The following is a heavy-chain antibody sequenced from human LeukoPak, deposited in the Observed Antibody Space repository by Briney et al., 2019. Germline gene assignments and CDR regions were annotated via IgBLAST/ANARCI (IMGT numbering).Heavy chain of an antibody. D-gene: IGHD3-22*01. CDR1: GLSVSSNY. Sequence: GGSLRLSCAVCGLSVSSNYMRWVRQAPGKGLEWVSVIYSGGRTFYADSVKGRFSISRDNSKNTIYLQMDRLRVEDTAVYYCAKRFPTYYYDSSDYWGQGTLVTVSS. CDR2: IYSGGRT. V-gene: IGHV3-53*01. CDR3: AKRFPTYYYDSSDY. J-gene: IGHJ4*02.